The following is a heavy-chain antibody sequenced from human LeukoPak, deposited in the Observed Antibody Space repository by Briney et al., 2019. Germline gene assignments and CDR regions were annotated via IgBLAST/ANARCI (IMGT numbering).Heavy chain of an antibody. CDR3: ARGAPPDS. CDR1: GASFNTGDYY. Sequence: SETLSLTCIVSGASFNTGDYYWNWIRQHPGKGLEWIGYIYNSGSTYYNPSLKSRVTISVDTSKNHFSLRLTSVTAADSAVYYCARGAPPDSWGQGTLVTVSS. CDR2: IYNSGST. V-gene: IGHV4-31*03. J-gene: IGHJ4*02.